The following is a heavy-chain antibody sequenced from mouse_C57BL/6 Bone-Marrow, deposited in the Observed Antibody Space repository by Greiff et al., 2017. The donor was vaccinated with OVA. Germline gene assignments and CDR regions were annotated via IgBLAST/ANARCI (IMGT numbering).Heavy chain of an antibody. CDR3: ARESYYDYDEYYAMDY. V-gene: IGHV3-6*01. J-gene: IGHJ4*01. CDR1: GYSITSGYY. CDR2: ISYDGSN. Sequence: EVHLVESGPGLVKPSQSLSLTCSVTGYSITSGYYWNWIRQLPGNKLEWMGYISYDGSNNYNPSLKNRISITRDTSKNQFFLKLNSVTTEDTATYDCARESYYDYDEYYAMDYWGQGTSVTVSS. D-gene: IGHD2-4*01.